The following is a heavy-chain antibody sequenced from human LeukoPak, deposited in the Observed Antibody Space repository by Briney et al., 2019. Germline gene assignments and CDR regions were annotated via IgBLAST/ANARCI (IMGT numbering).Heavy chain of an antibody. Sequence: ASVKVSCKASGYTFTSYDINWVRQATGQGLEWMGWMNPNSGNTGYAQKFQGRVTMTRNTSISTAYMELRSLRSEDTAVYYCARGLKPAPYYYYMDVWGKGTTVTVSS. CDR3: ARGLKPAPYYYYMDV. J-gene: IGHJ6*03. V-gene: IGHV1-8*01. CDR2: MNPNSGNT. CDR1: GYTFTSYD.